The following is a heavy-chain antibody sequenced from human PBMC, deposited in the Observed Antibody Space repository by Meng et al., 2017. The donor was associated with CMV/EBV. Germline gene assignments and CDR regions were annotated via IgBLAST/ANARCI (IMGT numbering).Heavy chain of an antibody. J-gene: IGHJ5*02. Sequence: GESLKISCAASGFTFTGYDMHWVRQAPGKGLEWVSYISSSGNTIKYADSVKGRFPISGDSAKSSLYLQMNSLSAEDTAIYYCAGETFSSASYLGRWLDPWGQGTLVTVSS. CDR3: AGETFSSASYLGRWLDP. D-gene: IGHD1-26*01. CDR1: GFTFTGYD. CDR2: ISSSGNTI. V-gene: IGHV3-48*03.